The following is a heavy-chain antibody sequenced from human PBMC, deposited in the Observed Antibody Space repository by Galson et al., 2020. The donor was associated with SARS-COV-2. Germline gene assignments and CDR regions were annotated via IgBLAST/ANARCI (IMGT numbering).Heavy chain of an antibody. D-gene: IGHD6-19*01. J-gene: IGHJ5*02. CDR3: ARRRIAVSGTSGNWVDP. V-gene: IGHV2-5*01. CDR1: GFSLTTSGVG. CDR2: IYWNDDK. Sequence: SGPTLVKPTQTLTLTCTFSGFSLTTSGVGVVWIRRPPGKALEWLALIYWNDDKAYNPSLKSRLTITKDTSKNQVVLTMANMDPVDTATYFCARRRIAVSGTSGNWVDPWGQGTLVTVSS.